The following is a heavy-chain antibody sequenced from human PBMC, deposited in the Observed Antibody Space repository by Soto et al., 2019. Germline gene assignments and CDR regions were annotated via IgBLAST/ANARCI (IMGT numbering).Heavy chain of an antibody. J-gene: IGHJ4*02. CDR2: IIPVFDTP. V-gene: IGHV1-69*06. CDR3: ARGGALSTSWYWGDGLDS. Sequence: SVKVSCKSSGNSFSSHAITWVRQAPGQGLEWMGGIIPVFDTPTYARRFQDRVTITADKSTNTSYMELRSLRSEDTAVYYCARGGALSTSWYWGDGLDSWGQGTQVTVS. CDR1: GNSFSSHA. D-gene: IGHD6-13*01.